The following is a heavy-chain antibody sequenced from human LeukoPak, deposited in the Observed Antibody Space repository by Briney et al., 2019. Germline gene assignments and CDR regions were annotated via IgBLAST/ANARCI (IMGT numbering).Heavy chain of an antibody. CDR1: GFTVSSNY. J-gene: IGHJ4*02. Sequence: PGGSLRLSCAASGFTVSSNYMSWVRQAPGKGLEWVSVIYSGGSTYYADSVKGRFTISRDNSKNTLYLQMNSLKTEDTAVYYCTTDLSYDFWSGYYDYWGQGTLVTVSS. V-gene: IGHV3-66*01. CDR3: TTDLSYDFWSGYYDY. CDR2: IYSGGST. D-gene: IGHD3-3*01.